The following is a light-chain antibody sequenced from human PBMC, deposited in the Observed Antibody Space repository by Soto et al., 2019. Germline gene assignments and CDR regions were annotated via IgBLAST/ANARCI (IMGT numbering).Light chain of an antibody. CDR2: AAS. Sequence: AIRMTQSPSSFSASTGARVTITCRASQGISSHLAWYQQKPGKAPKLLIYAASTLQSGVSSRFSGSGSGTDFTLTISSLQSEDFATYYCQQYYSYPRTFGQGTKLEIK. J-gene: IGKJ2*01. CDR3: QQYYSYPRT. CDR1: QGISSH. V-gene: IGKV1-8*01.